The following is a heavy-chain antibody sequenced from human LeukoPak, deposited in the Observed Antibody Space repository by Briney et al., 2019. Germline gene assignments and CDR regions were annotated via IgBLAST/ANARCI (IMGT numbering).Heavy chain of an antibody. CDR3: ARWAGVIDY. D-gene: IGHD3-10*01. CDR1: GGSISSSSYY. J-gene: IGHJ4*02. CDR2: IYYSGST. V-gene: IGHV4-39*01. Sequence: SETLSLTCTVSGGSISSSSYYWGWIRQPPGKGLEWIGGIYYSGSTYYNPSLKSRVTISVDTSKNQFSLKLSSVTAADTAVYYCARWAGVIDYWGQGTLVTVSS.